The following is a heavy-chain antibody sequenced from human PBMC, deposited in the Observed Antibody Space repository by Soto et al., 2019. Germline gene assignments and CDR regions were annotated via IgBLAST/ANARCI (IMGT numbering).Heavy chain of an antibody. CDR3: ARALWFGEPAHYYYGMDV. D-gene: IGHD3-10*01. V-gene: IGHV1-69*06. CDR1: GGTFSSYA. Sequence: AASVKVSCKASGGTFSSYAISWVRQAPGQGLEWMGGIIPIFGTADYAQKFQGRVTITADKSTSTAYMELSSLRSEDTAVYYCARALWFGEPAHYYYGMDVWGQGTTVTVSS. CDR2: IIPIFGTA. J-gene: IGHJ6*02.